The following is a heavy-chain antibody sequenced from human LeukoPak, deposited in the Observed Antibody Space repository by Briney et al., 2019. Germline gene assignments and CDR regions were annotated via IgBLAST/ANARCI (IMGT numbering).Heavy chain of an antibody. D-gene: IGHD2-8*02. J-gene: IGHJ4*02. CDR3: ARGYWRGNFGY. CDR2: IYYSEST. Sequence: PSETLSLTCTVSGGSISSDYWSWIRQPPGKGLEWIGYIYYSESTNYNPSLKSRVTISLDTSKNQFSLKLNSVTAADTAVYHCARGYWRGNFGYWGQGTLVTVSS. V-gene: IGHV4-59*01. CDR1: GGSISSDY.